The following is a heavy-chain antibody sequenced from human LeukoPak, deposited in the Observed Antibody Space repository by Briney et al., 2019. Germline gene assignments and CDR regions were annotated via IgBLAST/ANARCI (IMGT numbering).Heavy chain of an antibody. CDR2: IYYSGNT. D-gene: IGHD5-18*01. Sequence: SETLSLTCTVSGGSIGSNYWNWIRQPPGKGLEWIGYIYYSGNTYYNPSLKSRITISIDPSKNQFSLKLSSVTAADTAVYYCAGDNYGTDYWGQGTLVSVSS. V-gene: IGHV4-59*01. J-gene: IGHJ4*02. CDR3: AGDNYGTDY. CDR1: GGSIGSNY.